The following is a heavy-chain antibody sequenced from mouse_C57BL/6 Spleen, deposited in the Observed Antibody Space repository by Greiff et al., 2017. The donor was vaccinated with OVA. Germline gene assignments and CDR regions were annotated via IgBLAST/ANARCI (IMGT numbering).Heavy chain of an antibody. CDR2: IHPNSGST. J-gene: IGHJ2*01. D-gene: IGHD1-1*01. CDR3: AIRLREYYFDY. V-gene: IGHV1-64*01. Sequence: VQLQQSGAELVKPGASVKLSCKASGYTFTSYWMHWVKQRPGQGLEWIGMIHPNSGSTNYNEKFKSKATLTVDKSSSTAYMQLSSLTSEDSAVYYCAIRLREYYFDYGGKGTTLTVSS. CDR1: GYTFTSYW.